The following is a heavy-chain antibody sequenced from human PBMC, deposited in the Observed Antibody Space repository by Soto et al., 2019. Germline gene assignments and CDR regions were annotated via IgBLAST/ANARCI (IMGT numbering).Heavy chain of an antibody. V-gene: IGHV3-74*01. J-gene: IGHJ3*02. CDR2: INSDGSST. D-gene: IGHD2-21*02. CDR1: GFTFSNNW. Sequence: GGSLRLSCAASGFTFSNNWMHWVRQAPGKGPVWVSRINSDGSSTYYADSVKGRFTISRDNAKNTLYLQMNSLRAEDTAVYYCAMYILEVTATYAFDIWGQGTMVTVSS. CDR3: AMYILEVTATYAFDI.